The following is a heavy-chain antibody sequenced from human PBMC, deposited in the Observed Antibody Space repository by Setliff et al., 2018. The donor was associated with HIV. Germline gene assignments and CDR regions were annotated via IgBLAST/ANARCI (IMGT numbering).Heavy chain of an antibody. CDR3: ARDPGAFDI. CDR1: GFTFHDFS. V-gene: IGHV3-21*01. CDR2: ISSSSSYI. J-gene: IGHJ3*02. Sequence: GSLRLSCAASGFTFHDFSMHWVRQAPGKGLEWVSSISSSSSYIYYADSVKGRFTISRDNAKNSLYLQMNSLRAEDTAVYYCARDPGAFDIWGQGTMVTVSS.